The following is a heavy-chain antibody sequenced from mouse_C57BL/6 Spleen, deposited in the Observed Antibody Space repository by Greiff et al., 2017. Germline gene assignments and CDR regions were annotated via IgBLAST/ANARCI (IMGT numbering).Heavy chain of an antibody. CDR1: GYTFTDYY. CDR3: AGSSSRGFAY. Sequence: VQLQQSGPELVKPGASVKISCKASGYTFTDYYMNWVKQSHGKSLEWIGDINPNNGGTSYNQKFKGKATLTVDKSSSTSYMELRSLTSEDSAVYYCAGSSSRGFAYWGQGTLVTVSA. V-gene: IGHV1-26*01. CDR2: INPNNGGT. J-gene: IGHJ3*01.